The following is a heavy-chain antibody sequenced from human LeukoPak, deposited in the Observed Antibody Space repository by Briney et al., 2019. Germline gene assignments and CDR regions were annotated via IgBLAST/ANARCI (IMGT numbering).Heavy chain of an antibody. D-gene: IGHD3-22*01. CDR3: AKVKVVGYSTFDY. CDR2: ISGSGGST. CDR1: GFTFSSYA. Sequence: GGSLRLSCAASGFTFSSYAMSWVRQAPGKGLEWVSAISGSGGSTYYADSVKGRFTISRDNSRDTLYLQMNSLTAEDTAVYYCAKVKVVGYSTFDYWGQGTLVTVSP. J-gene: IGHJ4*02. V-gene: IGHV3-23*01.